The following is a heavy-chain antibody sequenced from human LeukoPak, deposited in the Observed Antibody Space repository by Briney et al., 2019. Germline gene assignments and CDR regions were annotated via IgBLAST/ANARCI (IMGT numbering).Heavy chain of an antibody. CDR3: ARGSMHWNYYAHAFDI. Sequence: TSETLSLTCAVYGGSFSGYYWSWIRQPPGKGLEWIGEINHSGSTNYNPSLKSRVTISVDTSKNQFSLKLSSVTAADTAVYYCARGSMHWNYYAHAFDIWGQGTMVTVSS. D-gene: IGHD1-7*01. CDR2: INHSGST. J-gene: IGHJ3*02. CDR1: GGSFSGYY. V-gene: IGHV4-34*01.